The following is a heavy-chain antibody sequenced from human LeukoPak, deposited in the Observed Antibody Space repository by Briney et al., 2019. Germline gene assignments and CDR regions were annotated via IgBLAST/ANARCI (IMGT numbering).Heavy chain of an antibody. D-gene: IGHD3-22*01. Sequence: PSETLSLTCTVSGGSISSYYWSWIRQPPGKGLEWIGTIFYTGSTYYNPSLKSRVSISVDTSKNQFSLRLSSVTAADTAVYYCARLSTSSGLFDYWGQGTLVTVSS. V-gene: IGHV4-39*01. J-gene: IGHJ4*02. CDR2: IFYTGST. CDR1: GGSISSYY. CDR3: ARLSTSSGLFDY.